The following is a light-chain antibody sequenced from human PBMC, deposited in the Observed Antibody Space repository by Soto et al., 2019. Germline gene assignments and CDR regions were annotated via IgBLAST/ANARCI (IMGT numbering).Light chain of an antibody. CDR1: SSDVGGYNY. J-gene: IGLJ2*01. Sequence: QSALTQPASVSGSPGQSITISCTGSSSDVGGYNYVSWYQQHPGKAPKLMIYEVSNRPSGISNRFSGSKSGNTASLTLSGLQAEDEADYYCSSYTTSTSFILFGGGTKLTVL. CDR3: SSYTTSTSFIL. CDR2: EVS. V-gene: IGLV2-14*01.